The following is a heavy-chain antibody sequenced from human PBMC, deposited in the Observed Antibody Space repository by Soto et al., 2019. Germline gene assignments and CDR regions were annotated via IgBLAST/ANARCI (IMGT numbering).Heavy chain of an antibody. V-gene: IGHV1-2*04. CDR1: GYTFTSYD. CDR3: ARGKDTIFGVVSRYYYYYYGMDV. J-gene: IGHJ6*02. CDR2: INPNSGGT. D-gene: IGHD3-3*01. Sequence: ASVKVSCKASGYTFTSYDINWVRQAPGQGLEWMGWINPNSGGTNYAQKFQGWVTMTRDTSISTAYMELSRLRSDDTAVYYCARGKDTIFGVVSRYYYYYYGMDVWGQGTTVTVSS.